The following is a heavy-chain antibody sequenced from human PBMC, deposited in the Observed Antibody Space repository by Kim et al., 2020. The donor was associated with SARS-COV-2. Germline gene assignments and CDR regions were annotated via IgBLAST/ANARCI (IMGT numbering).Heavy chain of an antibody. CDR2: IRSRNDGGTT. Sequence: GGSLRLSCEAYGITFSDVWMSWVRQAPGKGLEWVGRIRSRNDGGTTDYAASVKGRFTISRDDSKNTLYLQMNRLKTEDTAVYYCTTYGSSSSLDYWGQGTVVTVSS. J-gene: IGHJ4*02. D-gene: IGHD6-6*01. CDR3: TTYGSSSSLDY. V-gene: IGHV3-15*01. CDR1: GITFSDVW.